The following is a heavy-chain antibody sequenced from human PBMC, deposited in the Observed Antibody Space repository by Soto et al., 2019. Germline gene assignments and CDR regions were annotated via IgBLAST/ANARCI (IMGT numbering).Heavy chain of an antibody. CDR3: ARGGYDFWSGYPLYYFDY. V-gene: IGHV1-2*04. CDR2: INPNSGGT. D-gene: IGHD3-3*01. J-gene: IGHJ4*02. Sequence: ASVKVSCKASGYTFTGYYMHWVRQAPGQGLEWMGWINPNSGGTNYAQKFQGWVTMTRDTSISTAYMELSRLRSDDTAVYYCARGGYDFWSGYPLYYFDYWGQGTLVTVSS. CDR1: GYTFTGYY.